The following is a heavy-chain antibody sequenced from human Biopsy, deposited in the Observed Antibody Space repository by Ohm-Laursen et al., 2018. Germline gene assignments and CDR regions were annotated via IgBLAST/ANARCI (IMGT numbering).Heavy chain of an antibody. CDR1: GGTFSNYA. D-gene: IGHD3-3*01. V-gene: IGHV1-69*10. CDR2: IIAVSGLV. CDR3: ATPFQYYDSWGGYPPFDH. Sequence: ASVKVSCKVSGGTFSNYAISWVRQAPGEGLEWMGGIIAVSGLVNYAPKFQGRVSITADKSTTTAYMELSNLKSEDTAVYYCATPFQYYDSWGGYPPFDHWGQGTLVTVSS. J-gene: IGHJ4*02.